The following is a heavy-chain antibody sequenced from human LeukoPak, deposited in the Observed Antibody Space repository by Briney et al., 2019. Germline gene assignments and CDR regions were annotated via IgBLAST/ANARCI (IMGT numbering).Heavy chain of an antibody. Sequence: GGSLRLSCAASGLTFSNCWMSWVRQAPGKGLEWVANINQVGSDKYYVDSVKGRFTISRDNAKNSVYLQMNSLRAEETAVYYCASRYCSTPTFPYVGVFDYWGQGALVTVSS. CDR1: GLTFSNCW. CDR2: INQVGSDK. CDR3: ASRYCSTPTFPYVGVFDY. J-gene: IGHJ4*02. D-gene: IGHD2-2*01. V-gene: IGHV3-7*01.